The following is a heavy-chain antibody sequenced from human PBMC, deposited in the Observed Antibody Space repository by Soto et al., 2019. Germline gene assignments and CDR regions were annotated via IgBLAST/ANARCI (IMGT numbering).Heavy chain of an antibody. V-gene: IGHV3-74*01. CDR1: GFTFSSNW. CDR3: ARDGEGF. J-gene: IGHJ4*02. Sequence: EVQLVESGGGLVQPGGSLRLSCAASGFTFSSNWMHWVRRVPGRGLVWVSRINAAGSETNYEDSVEGRFTISRDNPKNTLYLQMNSLRAEDTAVYYCARDGEGFWGQGTLVTVSS. CDR2: INAAGSET. D-gene: IGHD2-21*01.